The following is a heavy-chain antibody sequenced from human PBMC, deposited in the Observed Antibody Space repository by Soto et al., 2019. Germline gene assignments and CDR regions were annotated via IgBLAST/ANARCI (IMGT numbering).Heavy chain of an antibody. CDR3: AREAAAERNYYGLDG. Sequence: QVQLVQSGPEVRKPGASVKVSCKASGYIFSRYGISWVRQAPGQGLEWMAWISGYNGNTKFGERVQVRVNVTTDTSTCTAYMELRSLRSDDTAVYYCAREAAAERNYYGLDGWGQGTTVIVS. D-gene: IGHD6-13*01. CDR2: ISGYNGNT. CDR1: GYIFSRYG. V-gene: IGHV1-18*04. J-gene: IGHJ6*02.